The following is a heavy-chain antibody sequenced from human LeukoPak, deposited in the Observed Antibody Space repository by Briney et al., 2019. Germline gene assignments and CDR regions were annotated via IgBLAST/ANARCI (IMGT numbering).Heavy chain of an antibody. CDR1: NYTFASYG. CDR2: ISPYDGNT. J-gene: IGHJ3*01. V-gene: IGHV1-18*01. Sequence: GASVKVSCKASNYTFASYGLSWVRQAPVQGLHWVGWISPYDGNTNYAQRFQARVTMSIDKSTRTVYMELRRLRLDDTAVYYCVRVWPPNAVDRGMTYSDFTALDVWGQGTTVIVSS. D-gene: IGHD1-20*01. CDR3: VRVWPPNAVDRGMTYSDFTALDV.